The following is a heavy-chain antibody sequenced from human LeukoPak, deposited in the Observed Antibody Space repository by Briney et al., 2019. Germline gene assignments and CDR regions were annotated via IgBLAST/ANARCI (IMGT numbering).Heavy chain of an antibody. V-gene: IGHV1-2*02. Sequence: GASVKVSCKASGYTFTGYYMHWVRQAPGQGLEWMGWINPNSGGTNYAQKFRGRVTMTRDTSISTAYMELSRLRSDDTAVYYCARGKANSGSYYDYWGQGTLVTVSS. D-gene: IGHD1-26*01. CDR1: GYTFTGYY. CDR2: INPNSGGT. CDR3: ARGKANSGSYYDY. J-gene: IGHJ4*02.